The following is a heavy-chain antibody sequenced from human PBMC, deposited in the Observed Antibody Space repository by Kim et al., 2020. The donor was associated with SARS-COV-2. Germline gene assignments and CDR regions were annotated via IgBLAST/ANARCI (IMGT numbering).Heavy chain of an antibody. J-gene: IGHJ4*02. Sequence: GGSLRLSCAASGFTFSSYAMSWVRQAPGKGLEWVSAISGSGGSTYYADSVKGRFTISRENSKNTLYRQMNSLRAEDTAVYYCAKVRLGELLFPLDYWGQGTLVTVSS. D-gene: IGHD3-10*01. V-gene: IGHV3-23*01. CDR1: GFTFSSYA. CDR3: AKVRLGELLFPLDY. CDR2: ISGSGGST.